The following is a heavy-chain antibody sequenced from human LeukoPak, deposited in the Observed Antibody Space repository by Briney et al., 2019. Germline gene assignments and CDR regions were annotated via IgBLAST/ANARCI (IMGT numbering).Heavy chain of an antibody. CDR3: AREWFGGLRLIDY. V-gene: IGHV3-21*01. CDR2: ISNSGNYI. CDR1: GFTFSTYS. Sequence: GGSLRLSCAASGFTFSTYSMNRARQAPGKGLEWVSSISNSGNYIYYADSVKGRFTISRDNAKNSLYLQMNSLRAEDTALYYCAREWFGGLRLIDYWGQGTLVTVSS. D-gene: IGHD3-10*01. J-gene: IGHJ4*02.